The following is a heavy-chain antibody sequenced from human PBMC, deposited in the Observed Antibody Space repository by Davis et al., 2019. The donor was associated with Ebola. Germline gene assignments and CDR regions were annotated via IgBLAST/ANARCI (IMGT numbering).Heavy chain of an antibody. D-gene: IGHD2-15*01. V-gene: IGHV3-21*04. CDR1: GFTFSSYS. CDR2: ISSSSSYI. CDR3: AKAGFCSGSPCFYPRGNFDY. J-gene: IGHJ4*02. Sequence: PGGSLRLSCAASGFTFSSYSMNWVRQAPGKGLEWVSSISSSSSYIYYADSVKGRFTISRANSRNTLYLQMNSLSVEDTAVYYCAKAGFCSGSPCFYPRGNFDYWGQGVLGTVSS.